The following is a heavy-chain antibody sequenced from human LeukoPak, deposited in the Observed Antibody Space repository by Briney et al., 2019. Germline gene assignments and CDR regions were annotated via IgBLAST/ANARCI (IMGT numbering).Heavy chain of an antibody. CDR2: INPNSGGT. CDR1: GYTFTGYY. Sequence: VASVKVSCKASGYTFTGYYMHWVRQAPGQGLEWMGWINPNSGGTNYAQKFQGWVTMTRDTSISTAYMELSRLRSDDTAVYYCAREQVLRYFDWLPRGNLATYYYYGMDVWGQGTTVTVSS. D-gene: IGHD3-9*01. CDR3: AREQVLRYFDWLPRGNLATYYYYGMDV. V-gene: IGHV1-2*04. J-gene: IGHJ6*02.